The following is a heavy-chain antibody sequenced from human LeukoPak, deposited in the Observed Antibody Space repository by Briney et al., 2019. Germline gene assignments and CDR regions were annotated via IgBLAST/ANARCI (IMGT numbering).Heavy chain of an antibody. CDR3: ARDRAVQYNWNDVPGDY. Sequence: GPLPLSSASSVFPFSSYWMSCVRQAPAKGLEWVGNRKQDGSEKYYVASVKGRFPISRDNAETSLYLQMNSQRAEDRPVYYCARDRAVQYNWNDVPGDYWGQGTLVTVSS. CDR1: VFPFSSYW. CDR2: RKQDGSEK. V-gene: IGHV3-7*03. D-gene: IGHD1-1*01. J-gene: IGHJ4*02.